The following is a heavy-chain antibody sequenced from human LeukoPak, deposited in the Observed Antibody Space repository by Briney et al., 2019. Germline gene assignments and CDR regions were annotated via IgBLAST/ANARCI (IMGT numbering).Heavy chain of an antibody. D-gene: IGHD3-9*01. Sequence: ASVKVSCKASGYTFTDYYTHWVRQAPGQGLEWMGWINLNSGGTNYAQSFQGRVTMTRDTSISTAYMELSRLRSDDTAVYYCARDLTGRSDYWGQGTLVTVSS. CDR3: ARDLTGRSDY. J-gene: IGHJ4*02. CDR2: INLNSGGT. V-gene: IGHV1-2*02. CDR1: GYTFTDYY.